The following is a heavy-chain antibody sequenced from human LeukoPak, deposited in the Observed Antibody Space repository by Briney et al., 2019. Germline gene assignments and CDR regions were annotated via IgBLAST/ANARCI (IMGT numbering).Heavy chain of an antibody. V-gene: IGHV1-46*01. D-gene: IGHD1-26*01. CDR1: GYTFTSYY. CDR3: ARDQGAASSLTGWFDP. J-gene: IGHJ5*02. Sequence: GASVKVTCKASGYTFTSYYMHWVRQAPGQGLEWMGIINPSGGSTSYAQKFQGRVTMTRDMSTSTVYMELSSLRSEDTAVYYCARDQGAASSLTGWFDPWGQGTLVTVSS. CDR2: INPSGGST.